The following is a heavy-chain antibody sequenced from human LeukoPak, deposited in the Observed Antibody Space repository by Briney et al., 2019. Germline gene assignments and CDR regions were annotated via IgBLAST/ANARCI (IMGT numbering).Heavy chain of an antibody. J-gene: IGHJ4*02. CDR2: ISSDGSYK. CDR3: ARQYISGQWYFDY. D-gene: IGHD5-18*01. V-gene: IGHV3-30*03. CDR1: GFTFSRCG. Sequence: GGSLRLSCAASGFTFSRCGMHWVRQAPGKGLEWVAVISSDGSYKYYADSVKGRFTISRDNSKNTLYLQMNSLIPEDTAVYYCARQYISGQWYFDYWGQGTLVTVSS.